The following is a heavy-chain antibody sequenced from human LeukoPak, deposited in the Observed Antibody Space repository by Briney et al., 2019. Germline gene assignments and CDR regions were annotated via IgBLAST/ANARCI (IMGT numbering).Heavy chain of an antibody. CDR1: RGTFSTYA. CDR3: AAGLVGEPQPL. D-gene: IGHD1-26*01. V-gene: IGHV1-69*04. CDR2: IIPILNIP. Sequence: ASVKVSCKASRGTFSTYAISWVRQAPGQGLDWMGRIIPILNIPNYAQKFQGRVTITADKSTSTAYMELSRLTSEDTAMYYCAAGLVGEPQPLWGRGTLVTVSS. J-gene: IGHJ1*01.